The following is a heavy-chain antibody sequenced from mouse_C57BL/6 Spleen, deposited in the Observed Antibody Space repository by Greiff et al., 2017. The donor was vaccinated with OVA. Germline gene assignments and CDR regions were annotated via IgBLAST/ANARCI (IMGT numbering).Heavy chain of an antibody. CDR2: INPGSGGT. Sequence: VQLQQSGAELVRPGTSVKVSCKASGYAFTNYLIEWVKQRPGQGLEWIGVINPGSGGTNYNEKFKGKATLTADKSSSTAYMQLSSLTSEDSAVYFCAGYGNFDYWGQGTTLTVSS. J-gene: IGHJ2*01. CDR1: GYAFTNYL. CDR3: AGYGNFDY. V-gene: IGHV1-54*01. D-gene: IGHD2-1*01.